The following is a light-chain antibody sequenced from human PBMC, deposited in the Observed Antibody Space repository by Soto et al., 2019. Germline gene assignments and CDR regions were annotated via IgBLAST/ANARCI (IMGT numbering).Light chain of an antibody. CDR3: QQYNFYSWT. J-gene: IGKJ1*01. V-gene: IGKV1-5*01. CDR2: DAS. CDR1: QIISSW. Sequence: DIQMTQSPSTLSASVVARVTITCRASQIISSWLAWYQQKPGKAPKLLIYDASSLETGVPSRFSGSRSGTEFTLTISSLQPEDFATYYCQQYNFYSWTFGQGTKVDIK.